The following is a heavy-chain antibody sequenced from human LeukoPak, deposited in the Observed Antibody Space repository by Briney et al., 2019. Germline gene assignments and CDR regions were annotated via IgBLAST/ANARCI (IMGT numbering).Heavy chain of an antibody. CDR3: ARDLWFGNS. J-gene: IGHJ5*02. D-gene: IGHD3-10*01. CDR2: IYYSGST. Sequence: SETLSLTCTVSGGSISSSSYYWGWIRQPPGKGLEWIGSIYYSGSTYYNPSLKSRVTISVDTSKNQFSLKLSSVTAADTAVYYCARDLWFGNSSGQGTLVTVSS. V-gene: IGHV4-39*07. CDR1: GGSISSSSYY.